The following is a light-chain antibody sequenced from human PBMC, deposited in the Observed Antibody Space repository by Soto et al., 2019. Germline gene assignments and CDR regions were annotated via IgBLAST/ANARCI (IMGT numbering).Light chain of an antibody. CDR1: SSDVGGYNY. Sequence: QSVLTQPASVSGPPGQSITISCTGTSSDVGGYNYVSWYQQHPGKAPKLMIYEVSNRPSGVSNRFSGSKSGNTASLTISGLQAEDEADYYCSSYTSSSTLAVFGGGTKVTVL. CDR3: SSYTSSSTLAV. V-gene: IGLV2-14*01. J-gene: IGLJ2*01. CDR2: EVS.